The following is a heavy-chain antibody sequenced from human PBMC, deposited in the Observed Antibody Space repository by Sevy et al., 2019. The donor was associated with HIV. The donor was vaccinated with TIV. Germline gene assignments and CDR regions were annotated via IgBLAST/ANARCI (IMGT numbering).Heavy chain of an antibody. J-gene: IGHJ4*02. CDR1: GYTLSELS. Sequence: ASVKVSCMVSGYTLSELSMHWVRQAPGKGLEWMGSFDPEDDETIYAQKFQGRVTMTEDTSTDTAYIELNNLRSEDTAVYYCATTKDYYDSSGSPFDYWGQRTLVTGSS. CDR2: FDPEDDET. V-gene: IGHV1-24*01. D-gene: IGHD3-22*01. CDR3: ATTKDYYDSSGSPFDY.